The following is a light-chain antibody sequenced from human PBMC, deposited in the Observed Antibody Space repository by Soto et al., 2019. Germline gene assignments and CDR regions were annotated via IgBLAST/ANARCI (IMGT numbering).Light chain of an antibody. CDR3: QQRSDWPST. CDR2: DAS. J-gene: IGKJ4*01. Sequence: EIVLTQSPATLSLSPGERATLSCRASQSVSSYLAWYQQQPGQAPRLLIYDASNTATGIPARFSGSGSGTDFTLTISSLEPDDFAVYYCQQRSDWPSTFGGGTTVQIK. V-gene: IGKV3-11*01. CDR1: QSVSSY.